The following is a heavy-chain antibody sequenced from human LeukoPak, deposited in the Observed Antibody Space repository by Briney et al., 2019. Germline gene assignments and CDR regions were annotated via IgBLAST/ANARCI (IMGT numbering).Heavy chain of an antibody. Sequence: GESLKISCKGSGYIFTSYWIGWVRQMPGKGLEWMGIIYPGDSDTRYSPSFQGQVTISADKSISTAYPQWSSLKASDTVMYYCARRPLDGDHWYFDLWGRGTLVTVSS. CDR1: GYIFTSYW. CDR3: ARRPLDGDHWYFDL. D-gene: IGHD4-17*01. J-gene: IGHJ2*01. V-gene: IGHV5-51*01. CDR2: IYPGDSDT.